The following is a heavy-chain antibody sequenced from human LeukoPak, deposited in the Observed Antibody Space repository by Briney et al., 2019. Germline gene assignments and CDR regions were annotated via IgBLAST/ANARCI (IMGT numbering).Heavy chain of an antibody. V-gene: IGHV3-9*01. CDR1: GFTFDDYA. D-gene: IGHD3-9*01. CDR2: ISWNSGSI. J-gene: IGHJ4*02. Sequence: GGSLRLSCAASGFTFDDYAMHWVRQAPGKGLEWVSGISWNSGSIGYADSVKGRFTISRDNAENSLYLQMNSLRAEDTAVYYCAKRYHDILTGYFGFDYWGQGTLVTVSS. CDR3: AKRYHDILTGYFGFDY.